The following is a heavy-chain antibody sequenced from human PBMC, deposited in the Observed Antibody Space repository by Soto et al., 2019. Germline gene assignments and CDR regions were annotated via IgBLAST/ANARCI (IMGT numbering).Heavy chain of an antibody. V-gene: IGHV3-74*01. J-gene: IGHJ4*02. CDR3: ARVDGDRYDGNGYLGRH. Sequence: EVQLVESGGGLVQPGESLTLSCAASGFTFSSYWMHWVRQAPGKGLVWVSRIKSDGSGTYYADSVKGRFTISRDNAKNTLYLQMNSLRVEDTAVYFCARVDGDRYDGNGYLGRHWGQGTLVTVSS. D-gene: IGHD3-22*01. CDR1: GFTFSSYW. CDR2: IKSDGSGT.